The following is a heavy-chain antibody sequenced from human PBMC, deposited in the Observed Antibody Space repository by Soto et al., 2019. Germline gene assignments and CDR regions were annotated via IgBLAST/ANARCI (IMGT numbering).Heavy chain of an antibody. CDR1: GGSISRYY. V-gene: IGHV4-59*08. Sequence: SEALSLTCTVSGGSISRYYWSWIRQPPGKGLEWIGYIYYSGSTNYNPSLKSRVTISVDTSKNQFSLKLSSVTAADTAVYYCARHHYGDYLDYWGQGTLVTVSS. CDR2: IYYSGST. J-gene: IGHJ4*02. D-gene: IGHD4-17*01. CDR3: ARHHYGDYLDY.